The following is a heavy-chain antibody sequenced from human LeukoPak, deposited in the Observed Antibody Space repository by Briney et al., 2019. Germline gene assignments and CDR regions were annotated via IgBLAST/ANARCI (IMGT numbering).Heavy chain of an antibody. Sequence: ASVKVSCKASGYTCTSYDINWVRQATGQGLEWMGWMNPNSGNTGYAQKFQGRVTMTRNTSISTAYMELSSLRSEDTAVYYCARGLRKTYYYDSSGPWGQGTLVTVSS. J-gene: IGHJ5*02. D-gene: IGHD3-22*01. CDR1: GYTCTSYD. CDR3: ARGLRKTYYYDSSGP. V-gene: IGHV1-8*01. CDR2: MNPNSGNT.